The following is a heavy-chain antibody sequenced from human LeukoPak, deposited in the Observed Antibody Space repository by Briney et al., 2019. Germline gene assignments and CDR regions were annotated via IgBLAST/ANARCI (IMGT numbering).Heavy chain of an antibody. CDR1: GGSISRTSCY. CDR2: IYYTGST. V-gene: IGHV4-39*07. J-gene: IGHJ5*02. Sequence: SETLSLTCSVSGGSISRTSCYWGWIRQPPGKGLEWIGGIYYTGSTYYYPSLKSRVTISVDTSKNQFSLKLSSVTAADTAVYYCASLQKPGWFDPWGQGTPVTVSS. D-gene: IGHD4-11*01. CDR3: ASLQKPGWFDP.